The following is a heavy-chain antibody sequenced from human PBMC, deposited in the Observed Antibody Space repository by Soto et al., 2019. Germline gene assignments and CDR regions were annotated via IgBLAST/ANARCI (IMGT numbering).Heavy chain of an antibody. D-gene: IGHD3-10*01. V-gene: IGHV4-34*01. CDR3: ARGRRTWFGEPPGAIDI. J-gene: IGHJ3*02. CDR2: INHSGST. CDR1: GGSFSGYY. Sequence: SETLSLTCAVYGGSFSGYYWSWIRQPPGKGLEWIGEINHSGSTNYNPSLKSRVTISVDTSKNQFSLKLSSVTAADTAVYYCARGRRTWFGEPPGAIDIRGQATMVTVSS.